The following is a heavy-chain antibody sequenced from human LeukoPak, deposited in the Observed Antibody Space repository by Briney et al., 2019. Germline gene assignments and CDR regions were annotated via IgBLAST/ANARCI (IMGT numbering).Heavy chain of an antibody. CDR2: INQDVSRI. J-gene: IGHJ4*02. CDR3: ARLKDDVTKFDY. V-gene: IGHV3-7*01. CDR1: GFSFSRYW. Sequence: GGSLRLSCAGSGFSFSRYWMAWVRQAPGKGLEWVASINQDVSRIHYVDSVKGRFTIPRDNAKNSLFLQMNSLRVEDTAVYYCARLKDDVTKFDYWGKGTLVTVSS. D-gene: IGHD2-8*01.